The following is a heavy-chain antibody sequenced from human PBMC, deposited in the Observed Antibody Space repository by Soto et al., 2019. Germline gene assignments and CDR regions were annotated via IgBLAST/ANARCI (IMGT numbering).Heavy chain of an antibody. J-gene: IGHJ3*02. Sequence: SAKVSCKASGGTFSSYAISWVRQAPGQGLEWMGGIIPIFGTANYAQKFQGRVTITADESTSTAYMELSSLRSEDTAVYYCARYGGTAGAFDIWGQGTMVTVSS. V-gene: IGHV1-69*13. CDR1: GGTFSSYA. D-gene: IGHD5-18*01. CDR3: ARYGGTAGAFDI. CDR2: IIPIFGTA.